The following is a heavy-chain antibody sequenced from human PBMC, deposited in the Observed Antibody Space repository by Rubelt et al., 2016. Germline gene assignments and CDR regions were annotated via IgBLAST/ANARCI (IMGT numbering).Heavy chain of an antibody. V-gene: IGHV1-3*01. CDR1: GYTFTSYA. CDR2: ISAYDGNT. Sequence: QVQLVQSGAEVKKPGASVKVSCKASGYTFTSYAMHWVRQAPGQRLEWMGWISAYDGNTNYAQKLKGRVTLTTDTSTSTAYMELRSLRSDDTAVYFCARDQLALYAFDIWGQGTMVTVSS. CDR3: ARDQLALYAFDI. J-gene: IGHJ3*02. D-gene: IGHD1-1*01.